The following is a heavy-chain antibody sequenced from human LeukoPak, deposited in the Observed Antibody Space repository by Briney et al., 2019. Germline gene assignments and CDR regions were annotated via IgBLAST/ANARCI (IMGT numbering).Heavy chain of an antibody. CDR3: ARGDSYYGMDV. V-gene: IGHV4-30-2*01. J-gene: IGHJ6*02. Sequence: PSETLSLTCAVSGGSISSGGYSWSWIRQPPGKGLEWIGYIYHSGSTYHNPSLKSRVTISVDRSKNQFSLKLSSVTAADTAVYYCARGDSYYGMDVWGQGTTVTVSS. CDR2: IYHSGST. CDR1: GGSISSGGYS.